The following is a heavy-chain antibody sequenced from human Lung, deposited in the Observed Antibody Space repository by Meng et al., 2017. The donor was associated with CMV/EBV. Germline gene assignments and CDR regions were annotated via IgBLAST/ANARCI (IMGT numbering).Heavy chain of an antibody. CDR1: GYTFTSYA. CDR2: INTNAGNP. D-gene: IGHD2-15*01. V-gene: IGHV7-4-1*02. CDR3: ARLYCSGGSCYTIDY. J-gene: IGHJ4*02. Sequence: QVPLVQSGSGLKKPGASVKVSCKASGYTFTSYAMNWVRQAPGQGLEWMGWINTNAGNPTNAQGFTGRFVFSLDTSVSTAYLQISSLKAADTAVYYCARLYCSGGSCYTIDYWGQGTLVTVSS.